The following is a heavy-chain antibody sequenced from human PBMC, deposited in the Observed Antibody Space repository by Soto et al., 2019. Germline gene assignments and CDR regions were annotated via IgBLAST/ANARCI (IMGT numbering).Heavy chain of an antibody. CDR3: TTAFITMVRGVIVP. J-gene: IGHJ5*02. V-gene: IGHV3-15*01. CDR2: IKSKTGGGTT. D-gene: IGHD3-10*01. Sequence: EVQLVESGGGLVEPGGSLTLSCAASGFTFGNAWMSWVRQAPGKGLEWVGRIKSKTGGGTTDYVAPVKGRFTISRDDSKNTLYLQMNSLKTEDTAVYYCTTAFITMVRGVIVPWGQGTLVTVSS. CDR1: GFTFGNAW.